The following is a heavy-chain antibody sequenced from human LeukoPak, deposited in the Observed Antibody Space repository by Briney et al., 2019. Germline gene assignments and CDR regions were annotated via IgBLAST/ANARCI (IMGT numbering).Heavy chain of an antibody. J-gene: IGHJ5*02. CDR2: INPDSGVT. V-gene: IGHV1-2*02. CDR1: GYTFTDYY. Sequence: ASVKVSCMASGYTFTDYYMHWVRQAPGQGLEWMGWINPDSGVTKYAQKFQGRVTMTRDTSISTAYLELSRLTSDDTAVYYCARGSRIAARIYNWFDPWGQGTLVTVSS. CDR3: ARGSRIAARIYNWFDP. D-gene: IGHD6-6*01.